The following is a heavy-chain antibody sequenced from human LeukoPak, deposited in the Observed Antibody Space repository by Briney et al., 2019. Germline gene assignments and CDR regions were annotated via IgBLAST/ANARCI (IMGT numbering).Heavy chain of an antibody. J-gene: IGHJ4*02. Sequence: GGSLRLSCAASGFTFSSYAMSLVRQAPGKGLEWVSAISGSGGSTYYADSVKGRFTISRDNSKNTLYLQMNSLRAEDTAVYYCAKDHDYDSSGYYYFDYWGQGTLVTVSS. D-gene: IGHD3-22*01. V-gene: IGHV3-23*01. CDR2: ISGSGGST. CDR1: GFTFSSYA. CDR3: AKDHDYDSSGYYYFDY.